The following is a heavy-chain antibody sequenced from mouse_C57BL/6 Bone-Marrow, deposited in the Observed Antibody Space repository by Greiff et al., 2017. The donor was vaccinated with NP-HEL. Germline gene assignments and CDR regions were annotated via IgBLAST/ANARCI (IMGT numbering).Heavy chain of an antibody. CDR2: IYPRSGNT. Sequence: VQLQQSGAELARPGASVKLSCKASGYTFTSYGISWVKQRTGQGLEWIGEIYPRSGNTYYNEKFKGKATLTADKSSSTAYMELRSLTSEDSAVYFCARKDYDYDGGRYFDVWGTGTTVTVSS. CDR1: GYTFTSYG. D-gene: IGHD2-4*01. CDR3: ARKDYDYDGGRYFDV. J-gene: IGHJ1*03. V-gene: IGHV1-81*01.